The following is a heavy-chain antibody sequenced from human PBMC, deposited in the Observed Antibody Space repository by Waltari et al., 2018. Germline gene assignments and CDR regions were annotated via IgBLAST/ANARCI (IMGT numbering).Heavy chain of an antibody. V-gene: IGHV3-23*04. CDR2: ITGDGDNT. CDR3: AKVPYNDFWTGYFFFDL. Sequence: EVQLVESGGGSVQSGGSLRLSCEGSGFRFSNYAMSWVCQAPGKGLEWVSSITGDGDNTYGADSVRGRFTISRDNSKNTLSLQMNSLRAEDTATYYCAKVPYNDFWTGYFFFDLWGQGTLVSVSS. D-gene: IGHD3-3*01. CDR1: GFRFSNYA. J-gene: IGHJ4*02.